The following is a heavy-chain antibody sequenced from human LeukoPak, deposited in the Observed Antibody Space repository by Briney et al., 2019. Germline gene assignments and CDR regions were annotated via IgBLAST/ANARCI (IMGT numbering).Heavy chain of an antibody. V-gene: IGHV4-34*01. J-gene: IGHJ4*02. CDR2: INHSGST. CDR3: ASLGDSSGYAFDY. D-gene: IGHD3-22*01. Sequence: SETLSLTCTVSGGSISSYYWSWIRQPPGKGLEWIGEINHSGSTNYNPSLKSRVTISVDTSKNQFSLKLSSVTAADTAVYYCASLGDSSGYAFDYWGQGTLVTVSS. CDR1: GGSISSYY.